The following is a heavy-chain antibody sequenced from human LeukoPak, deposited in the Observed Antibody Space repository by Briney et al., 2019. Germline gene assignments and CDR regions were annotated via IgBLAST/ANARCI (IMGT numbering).Heavy chain of an antibody. D-gene: IGHD4-23*01. V-gene: IGHV4-59*11. CDR1: GGSISSHY. J-gene: IGHJ4*02. CDR3: ARGPPARIYGGKVPLFDY. CDR2: IYYSGST. Sequence: SETLSLTCTVSGGSISSHYWSWIRQPPGKGLEWIGYIYYSGSTNYNPSLKSRVTISVDTSKNQFSLKLSSVTAADTAVYYCARGPPARIYGGKVPLFDYWGQGTLVTVSS.